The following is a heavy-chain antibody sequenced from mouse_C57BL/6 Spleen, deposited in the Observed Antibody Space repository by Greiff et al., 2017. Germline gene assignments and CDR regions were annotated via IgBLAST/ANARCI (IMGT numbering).Heavy chain of an antibody. V-gene: IGHV1-59*01. CDR3: AHYYGSFAMDY. J-gene: IGHJ4*01. D-gene: IGHD1-1*01. CDR2: IDPSDSYT. CDR1: GYTFTSYW. Sequence: QVQLQQPGAELVRPGTSVKLSCKASGYTFTSYWMHWVKQRPGQGLEWIGVIDPSDSYTNYNQKFKGKATLTVDTSSSTAYMQLSSLSSEDSAVYYCAHYYGSFAMDYWGQGTSVTVSS.